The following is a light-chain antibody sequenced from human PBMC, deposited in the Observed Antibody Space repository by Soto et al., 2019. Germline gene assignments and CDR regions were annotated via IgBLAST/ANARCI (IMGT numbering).Light chain of an antibody. CDR1: SSDVGGYHY. J-gene: IGLJ2*01. Sequence: QSALTQPASVSGSPGQSINFPCTGTSSDVGGYHYVCWYQQRHPGKAPKLIIYDVSVRPSGVSSRFSGSKSGNTASLTISGLQAEDEADYYCTSYTRDRTIIFGGGTKLTVL. CDR3: TSYTRDRTII. V-gene: IGLV2-14*03. CDR2: DVS.